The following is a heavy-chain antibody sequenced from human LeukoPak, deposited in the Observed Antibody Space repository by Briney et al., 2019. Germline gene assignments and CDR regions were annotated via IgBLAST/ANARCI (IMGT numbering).Heavy chain of an antibody. CDR2: INPSGGST. V-gene: IGHV1-46*01. CDR3: ARDNPSSGWSFDY. D-gene: IGHD6-19*01. Sequence: ASVTVSCKASGYTFTSYYMHWVRQAHGQGLEWMGIINPSGGSTSYAQKFQGRVTMTRDMSTSTVYMELSSLRSEDTAVYYCARDNPSSGWSFDYWGQGTLVTVSS. CDR1: GYTFTSYY. J-gene: IGHJ4*02.